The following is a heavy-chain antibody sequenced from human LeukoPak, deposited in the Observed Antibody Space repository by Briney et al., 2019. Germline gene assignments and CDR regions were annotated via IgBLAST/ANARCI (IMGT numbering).Heavy chain of an antibody. V-gene: IGHV3-48*03. D-gene: IGHD1-1*01. CDR2: ISSGGSTK. J-gene: IGHJ5*02. CDR3: ARMDDLRFDP. CDR1: GFTFRSYE. Sequence: GGSLRLSCAASGFTFRSYEMNWVRQAPGKGLEWVSYISSGGSTKYYADSVKGRFTISRDNAKNSLSLQMNSLRAEDTAVYYCARMDDLRFDPWGQRTLVTVSS.